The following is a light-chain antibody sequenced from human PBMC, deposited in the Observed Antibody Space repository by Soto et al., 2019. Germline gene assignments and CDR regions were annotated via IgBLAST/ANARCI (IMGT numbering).Light chain of an antibody. V-gene: IGKV3-11*01. CDR2: DAS. Sequence: EIVLTQSPATLSLSPGERATLSCRASQSVSKYLAWYHQKPGQAPRLLIHDASNRATGIPARFSGSGSGTDFTLTISSLEPEDVGVYYCQQRSNWPQITFGGGTKVEIK. J-gene: IGKJ4*01. CDR1: QSVSKY. CDR3: QQRSNWPQIT.